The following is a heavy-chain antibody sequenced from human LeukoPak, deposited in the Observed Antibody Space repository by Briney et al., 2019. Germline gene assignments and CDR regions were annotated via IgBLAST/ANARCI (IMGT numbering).Heavy chain of an antibody. D-gene: IGHD2-2*01. CDR1: GSTFTGND. CDR3: ARAGVPAHPHWFDP. CDR2: INPNSGGT. J-gene: IGHJ5*02. Sequence: GAPVKDPFKTSGSTFTGNDLHWVRQAPGKGLDWMGWINPNSGGTNYAQKFQGRVTMTRDTSISTAYMELSRLRSDDTAVYYCARAGVPAHPHWFDPWCQVTLVTVCS. V-gene: IGHV1-2*02.